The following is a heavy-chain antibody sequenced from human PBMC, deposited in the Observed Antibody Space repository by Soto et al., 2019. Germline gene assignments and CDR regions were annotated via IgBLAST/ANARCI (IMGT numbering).Heavy chain of an antibody. Sequence: LRLSCTASGFTVSDYSVNWVRQAPGKGLEWISYISSSGDLLLYADSVKGRFTIARDIAKNSLYLQMDSLRDEDSAVYYCATWAIAVGGEGFWGQGTLVTVSS. CDR3: ATWAIAVGGEGF. CDR1: GFTVSDYS. V-gene: IGHV3-48*02. J-gene: IGHJ4*02. CDR2: ISSSGDLL. D-gene: IGHD2-21*01.